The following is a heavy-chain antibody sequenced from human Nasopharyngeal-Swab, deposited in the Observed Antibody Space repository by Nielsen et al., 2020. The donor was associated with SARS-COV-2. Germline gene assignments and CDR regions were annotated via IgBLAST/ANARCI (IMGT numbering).Heavy chain of an antibody. J-gene: IGHJ4*02. D-gene: IGHD3-3*01. CDR3: TTVLRFLEWLYYFDY. CDR1: GFTFSNAW. Sequence: SCAASGFTFSNAWMSWVRQAPGKGLEWVGRIKSKTDGGTTDYAASVKGRFTISRDDSKNTLYLQMNSLKTEDTAVYYCTTVLRFLEWLYYFDYWGQGTLVTVSS. CDR2: IKSKTDGGTT. V-gene: IGHV3-15*01.